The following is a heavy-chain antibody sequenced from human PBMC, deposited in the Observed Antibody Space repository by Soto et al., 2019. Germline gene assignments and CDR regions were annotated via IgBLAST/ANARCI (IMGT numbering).Heavy chain of an antibody. CDR1: GGPLSSFY. CDR2: IYYTGST. Sequence: LSLTCNSSGGPLSSFYYSWIRQAPGKGLEWIGYIYYTGSTNYNPSLKSRVTMSVDTSKNQFSLKLTSVTAADTAVYFCAVTRGGAHPHDIWGQGTMVTVSS. V-gene: IGHV4-59*01. J-gene: IGHJ3*02. D-gene: IGHD2-21*02. CDR3: AVTRGGAHPHDI.